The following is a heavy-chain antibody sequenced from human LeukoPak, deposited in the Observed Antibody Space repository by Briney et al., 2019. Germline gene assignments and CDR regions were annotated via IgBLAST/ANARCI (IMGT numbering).Heavy chain of an antibody. V-gene: IGHV4-4*07. CDR2: LYTSGTT. CDR1: GASIRNNY. J-gene: IGHJ6*02. CDR3: ARDVPSALSGTYVDV. Sequence: SETLSLTCTVSGASIRNNYWSWIRQPAGKGLEWIGRLYTSGTTTYNPSLESRVTMSVDTSKNQFSLHLSSVTAADTAVYYCARDVPSALSGTYVDVWGQGTTVTVSS. D-gene: IGHD1-26*01.